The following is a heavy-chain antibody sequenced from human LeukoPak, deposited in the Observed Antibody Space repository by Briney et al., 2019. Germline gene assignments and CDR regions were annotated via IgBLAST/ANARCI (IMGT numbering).Heavy chain of an antibody. CDR2: ITPNSGGT. V-gene: IGHV1-2*02. CDR1: GYTFTGYY. J-gene: IGHJ3*02. D-gene: IGHD3-9*01. CDR3: ARVVRYFDWLLLDAFDI. Sequence: GASVKVSCKASGYTFTGYYMHWVRQAPGQGLEWMGWITPNSGGTNYAQKFQGRVTMTRDTSISTAYMELRRLRSDDTAVYYCARVVRYFDWLLLDAFDIWGQGTMVTVSS.